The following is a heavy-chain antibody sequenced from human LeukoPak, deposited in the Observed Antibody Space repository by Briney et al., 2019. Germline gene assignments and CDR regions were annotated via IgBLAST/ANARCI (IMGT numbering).Heavy chain of an antibody. D-gene: IGHD4-17*01. Sequence: RGSLGLSCAASGFTFSTYWMHWVRQAPGKGLVWVSHINTDGSSTSYADSVKGRFTISRDNAKNTLYLQMNSLRAEDTAVYYCARTRTTVTTSPARQSYYYYYMDVWGKGTTVTVSS. CDR3: ARTRTTVTTSPARQSYYYYYMDV. CDR1: GFTFSTYW. CDR2: INTDGSST. J-gene: IGHJ6*03. V-gene: IGHV3-74*01.